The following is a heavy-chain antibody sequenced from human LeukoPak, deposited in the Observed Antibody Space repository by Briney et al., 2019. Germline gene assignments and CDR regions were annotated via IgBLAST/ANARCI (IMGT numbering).Heavy chain of an antibody. CDR2: IRNDGNDA. D-gene: IGHD5-12*01. Sequence: PGGSLRLSCEASGFTLSSSWMHWVRQAPGKGLVWVSRIRNDGNDASYADSVKGRFTISRDNAKNTLYLQMNSLRAEDTAIYYCARPIVTTINSLDDWGQGTLVTVSS. CDR3: ARPIVTTINSLDD. J-gene: IGHJ4*02. CDR1: GFTLSSSW. V-gene: IGHV3-74*01.